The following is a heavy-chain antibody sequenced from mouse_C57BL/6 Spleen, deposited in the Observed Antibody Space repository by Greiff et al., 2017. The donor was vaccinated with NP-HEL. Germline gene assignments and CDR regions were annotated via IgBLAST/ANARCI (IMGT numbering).Heavy chain of an antibody. CDR1: GFTFSSYA. CDR3: ARDRGLPFAY. CDR2: ISDGGSYT. Sequence: EVQLVESGGGLVKPGGSLKLSCAASGFTFSSYAMSWVRQTPEKRLEWVATISDGGSYTYYPDNVKGRFTISRDNAKNHLYLQMSHLKSEDTAMYYCARDRGLPFAYWGQGTLVTVSA. D-gene: IGHD3-1*01. J-gene: IGHJ3*01. V-gene: IGHV5-4*01.